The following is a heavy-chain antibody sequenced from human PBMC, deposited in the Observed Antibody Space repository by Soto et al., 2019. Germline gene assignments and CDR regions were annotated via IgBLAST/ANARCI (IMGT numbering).Heavy chain of an antibody. CDR3: PRLPARTTATWAPRINWFAP. Sequence: PGESLKISFKGSGYSFTSYWIAWVRQLPGKGLEWMGIIYPGDSDTTYSPSFQGQVTISADKSISTAFLHWSSLKASDTPMSHCPRLPARTTATWAPRINWFAPCGQGTLVTLSP. V-gene: IGHV5-51*01. CDR1: GYSFTSYW. CDR2: IYPGDSDT. J-gene: IGHJ5*02. D-gene: IGHD1-1*01.